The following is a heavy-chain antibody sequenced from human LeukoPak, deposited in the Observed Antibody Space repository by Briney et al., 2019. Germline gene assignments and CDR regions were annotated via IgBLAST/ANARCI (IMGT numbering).Heavy chain of an antibody. D-gene: IGHD4-17*01. CDR3: ARRLREHDAFDI. J-gene: IGHJ3*02. Sequence: PGGSLRLSCAASGFTSSSYAMHWVRQAPGKGLEWVAVISYDGSNKYYADSVKGRFTISRDNSKNTLYLQMNSLRAEDTAVYYCARRLREHDAFDIWGQGTMVTVSS. V-gene: IGHV3-30*04. CDR1: GFTSSSYA. CDR2: ISYDGSNK.